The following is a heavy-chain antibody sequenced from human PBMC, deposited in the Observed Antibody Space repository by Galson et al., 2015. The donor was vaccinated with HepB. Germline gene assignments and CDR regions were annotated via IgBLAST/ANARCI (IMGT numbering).Heavy chain of an antibody. CDR2: ISSSSSSI. CDR3: ARISRKNGVY. V-gene: IGHV3-48*01. D-gene: IGHD6-13*01. Sequence: SLRLSCAASGFTFSDYGMNWVRQAPGKGLEWVSYISSSSSSIYYADSVKGRFTISRDNAKNSLYLQMNSLRAEDTAVYYCARISRKNGVYWGQGTLVTVSS. CDR1: GFTFSDYG. J-gene: IGHJ4*02.